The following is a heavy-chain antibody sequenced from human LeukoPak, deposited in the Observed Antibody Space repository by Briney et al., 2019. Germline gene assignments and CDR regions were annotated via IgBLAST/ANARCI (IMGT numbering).Heavy chain of an antibody. CDR1: GFTVSSNY. CDR2: IYSGGST. CDR3: ARISSGWYEYYYFDY. Sequence: GGSLRLSCAASGFTVSSNYMSWVRQAPGKGLEWVSVIYSGGSTYYADSVKGRFTISRDNSKNTLYLQMNSLRAEDTAVYYCARISSGWYEYYYFDYWGQGTLVTVSS. J-gene: IGHJ4*02. D-gene: IGHD6-19*01. V-gene: IGHV3-66*01.